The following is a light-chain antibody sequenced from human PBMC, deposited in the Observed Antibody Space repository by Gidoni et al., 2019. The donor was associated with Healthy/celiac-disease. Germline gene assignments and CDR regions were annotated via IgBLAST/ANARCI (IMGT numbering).Light chain of an antibody. V-gene: IGLV2-14*01. J-gene: IGLJ3*02. CDR1: SSDGGGYNY. CDR3: SSYTSSSTWV. CDR2: DVR. Sequence: QSALTQPASVSGSPGQSITISCTGTSSDGGGYNYVSWYQQHQGKAPKLMIDDVRNRPSGVSNRFSGSKSGNTASLTISGLQAEDEADYYCSSYTSSSTWVFGGGTKLTVL.